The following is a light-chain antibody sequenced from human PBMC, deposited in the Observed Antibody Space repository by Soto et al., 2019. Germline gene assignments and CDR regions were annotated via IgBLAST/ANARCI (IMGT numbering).Light chain of an antibody. CDR2: KAS. CDR1: QTISSW. CDR3: QQYDYWPRT. J-gene: IGKJ1*01. V-gene: IGKV1-5*03. Sequence: GDRVTITCRASQTISSWLAWYQQKPGKAPKLLIYKASTLKSGVPARFSGSGSGTEFSLTISSLQSEDFAVYYCQQYDYWPRTFGQGTKGDIK.